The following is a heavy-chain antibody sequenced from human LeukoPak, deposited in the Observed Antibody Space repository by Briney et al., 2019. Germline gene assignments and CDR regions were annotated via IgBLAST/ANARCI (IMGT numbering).Heavy chain of an antibody. Sequence: ASVKVSCKASGYTFTSYAMNWVRQAPGQGLEWMGWINTNTGNPTYAQGFTGRFVFSLDTSVSTAYLQISSLKAEDTAVYYCARDFWSGYYRNFDYWGQGTLVTVSS. D-gene: IGHD3-3*01. CDR2: INTNTGNP. V-gene: IGHV7-4-1*02. CDR1: GYTFTSYA. J-gene: IGHJ4*02. CDR3: ARDFWSGYYRNFDY.